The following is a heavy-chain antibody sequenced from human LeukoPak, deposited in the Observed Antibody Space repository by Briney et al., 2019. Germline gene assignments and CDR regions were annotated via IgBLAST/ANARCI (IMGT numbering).Heavy chain of an antibody. Sequence: SETLSLTCTVSGYSISSGYYWGWIRQPPGKNLEWLGSAYYTGSTHNNPSLKSRVTISVDTSKNQFSLNLSSVTAADTAVYYCARQEIGLRSFDPWGQGTLVTVSS. CDR3: ARQEIGLRSFDP. CDR2: AYYTGST. V-gene: IGHV4-38-2*02. D-gene: IGHD3/OR15-3a*01. J-gene: IGHJ5*02. CDR1: GYSISSGYY.